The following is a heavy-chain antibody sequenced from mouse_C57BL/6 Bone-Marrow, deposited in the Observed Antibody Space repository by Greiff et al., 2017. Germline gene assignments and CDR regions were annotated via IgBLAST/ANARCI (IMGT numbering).Heavy chain of an antibody. CDR2: IHPNSGST. CDR1: GYPFTSYW. Sequence: VKLQQPGAELVKPGASVKLSCKASGYPFTSYWMHWVKQRPGQGLEWIGMIHPNSGSTNYNEKFKSKATLTVDKPSSTAYMQLSSLTSEDSAVYYCAINWDNAMDYWGQGTSVTVSS. D-gene: IGHD4-1*02. J-gene: IGHJ4*01. V-gene: IGHV1-64*01. CDR3: AINWDNAMDY.